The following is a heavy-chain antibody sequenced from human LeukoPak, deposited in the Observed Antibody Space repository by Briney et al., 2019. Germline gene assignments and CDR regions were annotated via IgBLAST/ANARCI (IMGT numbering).Heavy chain of an antibody. V-gene: IGHV3-15*07. J-gene: IGHJ6*02. Sequence: GGSLRLSCAASGFTFSNAWMNWVRQAPGKGLEWVGRIKSKTDGGTTDYAAPVKGRFTISRDDSKNTLYLQMNSLKTEDTAVYYCTTDRPTYLWFGELLQRYYYYYGMDVWGQGTTVTVSS. CDR1: GFTFSNAW. CDR3: TTDRPTYLWFGELLQRYYYYYGMDV. CDR2: IKSKTDGGTT. D-gene: IGHD3-10*01.